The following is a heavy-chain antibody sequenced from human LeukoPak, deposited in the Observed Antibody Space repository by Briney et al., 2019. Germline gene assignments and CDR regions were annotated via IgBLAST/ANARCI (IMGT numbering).Heavy chain of an antibody. Sequence: SVKVSCKASGGTFSSYAISWVRQAPGQGLEWMGGIIPIFGTANYAQKFQGRVTITADESTSTAYMELSSLRSEDTAVYYCASSTLGAQYYYYYYYMDVWGKGTTVTVSS. CDR1: GGTFSSYA. D-gene: IGHD1-26*01. CDR2: IIPIFGTA. CDR3: ASSTLGAQYYYYYYYMDV. J-gene: IGHJ6*03. V-gene: IGHV1-69*13.